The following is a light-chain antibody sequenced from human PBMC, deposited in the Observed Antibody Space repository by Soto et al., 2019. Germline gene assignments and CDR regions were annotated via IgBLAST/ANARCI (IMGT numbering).Light chain of an antibody. V-gene: IGLV6-57*01. CDR3: QSFDSSNQV. J-gene: IGLJ3*02. CDR2: EDN. Sequence: NFMLTKPHSVSESPGKTVTISCTRSSGSIASNYVQWYQQRPGSSPTTVIYEDNQRPSGVPDRFSGSIDRSSNSASLTISGLKTEDEADYYCQSFDSSNQVFGGGTKLTVL. CDR1: SGSIASNY.